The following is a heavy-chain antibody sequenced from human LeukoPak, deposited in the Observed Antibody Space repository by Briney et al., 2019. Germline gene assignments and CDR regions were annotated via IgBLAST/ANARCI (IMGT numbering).Heavy chain of an antibody. J-gene: IGHJ4*02. D-gene: IGHD4-17*01. CDR2: ISAYNGNT. V-gene: IGHV1-18*01. CDR1: GGTFSSYA. CDR3: ARDRDYGDYNTQDLFVY. Sequence: ASVKVSCRASGGTFSSYAISWVRQAPGQGLEWMGWISAYNGNTNYAQRLQGRVTMTTDTSTSTAYMELRSLRSDDTAVYYCARDRDYGDYNTQDLFVYWGQGTLVTVSS.